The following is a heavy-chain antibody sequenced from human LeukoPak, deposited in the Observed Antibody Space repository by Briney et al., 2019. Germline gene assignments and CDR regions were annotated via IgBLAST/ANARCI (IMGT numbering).Heavy chain of an antibody. Sequence: PGGSLRLSCAASGFTFSSYAMSWVRQAPGKGLEWVSVISGSGVSTFYADSVKGLFTISRDNSKNTLYLQMSSLRAEDTAVYYCAKDQTYYYDSTNYFDYWGQGTLVTVSS. V-gene: IGHV3-23*01. CDR2: ISGSGVST. CDR1: GFTFSSYA. D-gene: IGHD3-22*01. J-gene: IGHJ4*02. CDR3: AKDQTYYYDSTNYFDY.